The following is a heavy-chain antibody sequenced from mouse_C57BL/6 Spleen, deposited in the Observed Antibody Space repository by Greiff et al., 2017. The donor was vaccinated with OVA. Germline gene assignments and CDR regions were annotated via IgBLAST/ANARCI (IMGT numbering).Heavy chain of an antibody. CDR3: AREYYYGSSHGGFAY. V-gene: IGHV3-6*01. CDR2: ISYDGSN. Sequence: EVQLQESGPGLVKPSQSLSLTCSVTGYSITSGYYWNWIRQFPGNKLEWMGYISYDGSNNYNPSLKNRISITRDTSKNQFFLKLNSVTTEDTATYYCAREYYYGSSHGGFAYWGQGTLVTVSA. J-gene: IGHJ3*01. CDR1: GYSITSGYY. D-gene: IGHD1-1*01.